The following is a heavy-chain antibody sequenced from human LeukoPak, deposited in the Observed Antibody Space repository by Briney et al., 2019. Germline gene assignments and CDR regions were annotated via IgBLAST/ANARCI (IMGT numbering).Heavy chain of an antibody. D-gene: IGHD3-22*01. CDR3: AKDQGAYYYDSSGYTFQH. CDR1: GFTFSSYG. Sequence: GGSLRLSCAASGFTFSSYGMSWVRQAPGKGLEWVSAVSGSGGSTYYADSVKGRFTISRDNSKNTLYLQMNSLRAEDTAVYYCAKDQGAYYYDSSGYTFQHWGQGTLVTASS. CDR2: VSGSGGST. V-gene: IGHV3-23*01. J-gene: IGHJ1*01.